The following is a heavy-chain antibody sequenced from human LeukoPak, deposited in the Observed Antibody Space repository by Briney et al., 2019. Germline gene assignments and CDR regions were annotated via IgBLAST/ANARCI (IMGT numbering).Heavy chain of an antibody. Sequence: GGSLRLSCAASGFNFNNYWMTWGRQAPGKGLEWVANIKQDGSEKYYADSVKGRFTISRDNSKNTLYLQMNSLRAEDTAVYYCAREKETAAGQTYYFDYWGQGTLVTVSS. V-gene: IGHV3-7*01. CDR1: GFNFNNYW. CDR2: IKQDGSEK. J-gene: IGHJ4*02. D-gene: IGHD6-13*01. CDR3: AREKETAAGQTYYFDY.